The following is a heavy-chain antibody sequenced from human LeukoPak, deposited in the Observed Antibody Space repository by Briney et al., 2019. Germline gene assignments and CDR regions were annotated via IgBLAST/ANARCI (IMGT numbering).Heavy chain of an antibody. J-gene: IGHJ5*02. Sequence: GASVKVSCKASGYTFTGYYMHWVRQAPGQGLEWMGWINPNSGGTNYAQKFQGRVTMTRDTSISTAYMELSSLRYDDTAVYYCATNILVWDIINWFDPWGQGTLVTVSS. V-gene: IGHV1-2*02. CDR3: ATNILVWDIINWFDP. CDR1: GYTFTGYY. CDR2: INPNSGGT. D-gene: IGHD3-16*01.